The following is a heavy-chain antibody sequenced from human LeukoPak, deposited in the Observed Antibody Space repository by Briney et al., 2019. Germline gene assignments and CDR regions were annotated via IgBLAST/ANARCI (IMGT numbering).Heavy chain of an antibody. V-gene: IGHV3-30*03. Sequence: PGRSLRLSCAASGFTFSSYGMHWVRQAPGKGLEWVAVISYDGSNKYYADSVKGRFTISRDNSKNTLYLQMNSLRAEDTAVYYCAHLGGVVIQNWGQGTLVTVSS. CDR1: GFTFSSYG. J-gene: IGHJ1*01. D-gene: IGHD3-16*01. CDR3: AHLGGVVIQN. CDR2: ISYDGSNK.